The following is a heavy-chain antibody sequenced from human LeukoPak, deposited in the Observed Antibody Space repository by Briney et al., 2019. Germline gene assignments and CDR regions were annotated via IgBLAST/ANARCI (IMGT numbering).Heavy chain of an antibody. V-gene: IGHV4-59*11. CDR1: GGSFSSHY. CDR2: MSDSVTS. J-gene: IGHJ4*02. Sequence: SETLSLTCTVSGGSFSSHYWGWIRQSPGKGLEWIAYMFVSVTSKDNMSDSVTSKDNPSLKSRLTLSADTSKNQFSLRLSYVTAADTAVYYCATIKRGYPFGYFDFWGQGILVTVSS. CDR3: ATIKRGYPFGYFDF. D-gene: IGHD5-18*01.